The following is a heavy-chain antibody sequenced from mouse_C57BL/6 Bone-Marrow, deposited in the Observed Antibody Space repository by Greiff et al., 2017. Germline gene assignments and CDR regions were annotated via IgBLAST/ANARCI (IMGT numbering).Heavy chain of an antibody. D-gene: IGHD5-1*01. CDR1: GYSITSGYY. CDR2: ISYDGSN. V-gene: IGHV3-6*01. Sequence: EVQLVESGPGLVKPSQSLSLTCSVTGYSITSGYYWNWIRQFPGNKLEWMGYISYDGSNNYNPSLKNRISITRDTSKNQFFLKLNSVTTEDTATYYCARGGTYWFDYWGQGTTLTVSS. CDR3: ARGGTYWFDY. J-gene: IGHJ2*01.